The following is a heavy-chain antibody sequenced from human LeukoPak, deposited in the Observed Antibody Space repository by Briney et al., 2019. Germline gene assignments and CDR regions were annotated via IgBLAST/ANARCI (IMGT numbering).Heavy chain of an antibody. J-gene: IGHJ3*02. V-gene: IGHV3-30*04. D-gene: IGHD5-24*01. CDR2: ISYDGSNK. CDR1: GFTFSSYA. CDR3: ATHDLKKAMAFDI. Sequence: GGSLRLSCAASGFTFSSYAMHWVRQAPGKGLEWVAVISYDGSNKYYADSVKGRFTISRDNSKNTLYLQMNSLRAEDTAVYYCATHDLKKAMAFDIWGQGTMVTVSS.